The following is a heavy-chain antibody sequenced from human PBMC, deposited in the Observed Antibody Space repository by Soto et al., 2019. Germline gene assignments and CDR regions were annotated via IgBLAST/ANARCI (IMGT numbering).Heavy chain of an antibody. Sequence: EVQLLESGGGLVQPGGSLRLSCAASGFTFSSYAMSWVRQAPGKGLEWVSGISSSGGSTYYADSVKGRFTISRDNAKNSLYLQLNALRAEDTAVYYCAIGHWLGKWGQGTLVTVSS. D-gene: IGHD6-19*01. CDR1: GFTFSSYA. J-gene: IGHJ4*02. CDR3: AIGHWLGK. V-gene: IGHV3-23*01. CDR2: ISSSGGST.